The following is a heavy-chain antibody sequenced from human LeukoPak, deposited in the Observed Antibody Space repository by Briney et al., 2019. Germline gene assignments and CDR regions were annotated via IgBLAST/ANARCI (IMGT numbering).Heavy chain of an antibody. J-gene: IGHJ3*02. CDR2: IYPGDSDT. Sequence: GESLKISCKGSGYSFTSYWIGWVRQMPGKGLEWMGIIYPGDSDTRYSPSFQGQVTISADKSISTAYLQWSSLKASDTSMYYCARPQETGGDAFDIWGQGTMVTVSS. D-gene: IGHD7-27*01. CDR3: ARPQETGGDAFDI. V-gene: IGHV5-51*01. CDR1: GYSFTSYW.